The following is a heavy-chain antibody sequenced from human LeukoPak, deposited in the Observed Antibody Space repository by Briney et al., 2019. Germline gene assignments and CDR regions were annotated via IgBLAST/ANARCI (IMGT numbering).Heavy chain of an antibody. V-gene: IGHV4-59*12. CDR3: ARVTAAANNVFDY. J-gene: IGHJ4*02. Sequence: SETLSLTCTVSGGSISSYYWSWIRQPPGKGLEWIGYIYDSGSTYYNPSLKSRVTISVDTSKNQHSLKLSSVTAADTAVYYCARVTAAANNVFDYWGRGTLVTVSS. CDR2: IYDSGST. CDR1: GGSISSYY. D-gene: IGHD6-13*01.